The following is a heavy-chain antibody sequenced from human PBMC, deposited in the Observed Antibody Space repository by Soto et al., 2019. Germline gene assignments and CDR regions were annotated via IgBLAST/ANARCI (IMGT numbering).Heavy chain of an antibody. CDR2: IIPIFGTP. CDR1: GGTFSSYA. D-gene: IGHD3-22*01. J-gene: IGHJ4*02. Sequence: QLQLVQSGAEVKKPGSSVKVSCKASGGTFSSYAISWVRQAPGQGLEWMGGIIPIFGTPNYALKVEGRVTITAEEHTSTTHMALSSLRAEDTAVYYCARGSTYDSSGYSVYWGKGTMGTVSS. CDR3: ARGSTYDSSGYSVY. V-gene: IGHV1-69*01.